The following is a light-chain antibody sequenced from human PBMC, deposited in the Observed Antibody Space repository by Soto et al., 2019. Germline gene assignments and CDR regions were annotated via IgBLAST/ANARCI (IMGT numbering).Light chain of an antibody. V-gene: IGKV3-20*01. CDR3: QQYGSSPLT. CDR2: GAS. J-gene: IGKJ4*01. Sequence: EIVLTQSPGTLSLSPGERATLSCRASQSVSNNYLAWYQQKPGQAPRLLIYGASSRATGIPDRFGGSRSGTDFTLTISRLEPEDFAVYYCQQYGSSPLTFGGGTKVEIK. CDR1: QSVSNNY.